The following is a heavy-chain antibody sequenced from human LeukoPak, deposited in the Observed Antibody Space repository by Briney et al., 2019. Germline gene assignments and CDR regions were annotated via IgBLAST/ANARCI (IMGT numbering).Heavy chain of an antibody. Sequence: GGSLRLSCAASGFTFSTYSMNWVRQAPGKGLEWVSSISGSSIYIYYADSVKGRFTISRDSAKNSLYLQMNSLRAEDTAVYYCARDPPYYDSSGYYYDYWGQGTLVTVSS. CDR1: GFTFSTYS. CDR2: ISGSSIYI. D-gene: IGHD3-22*01. V-gene: IGHV3-21*01. J-gene: IGHJ4*02. CDR3: ARDPPYYDSSGYYYDY.